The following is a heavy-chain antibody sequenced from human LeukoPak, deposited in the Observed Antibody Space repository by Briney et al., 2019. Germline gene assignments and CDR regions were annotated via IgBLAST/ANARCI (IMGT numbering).Heavy chain of an antibody. CDR2: INPSGGST. CDR3: ARAASSCWITEYFQH. J-gene: IGHJ1*01. V-gene: IGHV1-46*01. CDR1: GYTFTSYY. D-gene: IGHD6-13*01. Sequence: GASVKVSCKASGYTFTSYYMHWVRQAPGQGLEWMGIINPSGGSTSYAQKFQGRVTMTRDTSTSTVYMELSSLRSEDTAVYYCARAASSCWITEYFQHWGQGTLVTVSS.